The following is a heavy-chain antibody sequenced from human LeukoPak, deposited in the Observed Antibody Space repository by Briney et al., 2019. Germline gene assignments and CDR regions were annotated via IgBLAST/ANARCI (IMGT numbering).Heavy chain of an antibody. V-gene: IGHV3-21*01. D-gene: IGHD2-2*01. CDR1: GFTFSSYS. CDR3: ARDLVVPAPGYL. J-gene: IGHJ4*02. CDR2: ISSSSSYI. Sequence: SGGSLRLSCAASGFTFSSYSTNWVRQAPGKGLEWVSSISSSSSYIYYADSVKGRFTISRDNAKNSLYLQTNSLRAEDTAVYYCARDLVVPAPGYLWGQGTLVTVSS.